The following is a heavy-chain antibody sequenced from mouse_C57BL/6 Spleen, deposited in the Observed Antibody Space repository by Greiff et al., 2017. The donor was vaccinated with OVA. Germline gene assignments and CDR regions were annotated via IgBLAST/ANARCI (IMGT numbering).Heavy chain of an antibody. CDR3: ARWDYGYDRLFAY. CDR1: GYAFSSSW. V-gene: IGHV1-82*01. CDR2: IYPGDGDT. Sequence: QVQLQQSGPELVKPGASVKISCKASGYAFSSSWMNWVKQRPGKGLEWIGRIYPGDGDTNYNGKFKGKATLTADKSSSTAYMQLSSLTSEDSAVYFCARWDYGYDRLFAYWGQGTLVTVSA. J-gene: IGHJ3*01. D-gene: IGHD2-2*01.